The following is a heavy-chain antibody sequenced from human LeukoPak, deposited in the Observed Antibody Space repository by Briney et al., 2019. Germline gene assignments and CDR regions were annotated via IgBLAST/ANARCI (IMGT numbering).Heavy chain of an antibody. CDR3: ARDSPISGSYYGGLGH. Sequence: ASVKVSCKASGYTFTGYYMHWVRQAPGQGLEWMGIINPSGGSTSYAQNFQGRVTMTKDTSTSTVYMELSGLRSEDTAVYYCARDSPISGSYYGGLGHWGQGTLVTVSS. J-gene: IGHJ4*02. CDR1: GYTFTGYY. V-gene: IGHV1-46*01. D-gene: IGHD1-26*01. CDR2: INPSGGST.